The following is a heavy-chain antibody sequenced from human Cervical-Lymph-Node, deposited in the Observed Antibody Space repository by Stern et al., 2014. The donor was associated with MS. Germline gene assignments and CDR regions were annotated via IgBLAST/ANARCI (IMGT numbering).Heavy chain of an antibody. D-gene: IGHD5-24*01. CDR2: IYHSGST. V-gene: IGHV4-4*02. CDR3: ARGLVGYKSFYYFDY. Sequence: QLQLQESGPGLVKPSGTLSLTCAVSGGSISSSNWWSWVRQPPGKGLEWVGEIYHSGSTNYNPSLKSRVTISVDKSKNQFSLKLSSVTAADTAVYYCARGLVGYKSFYYFDYWGQGTLVTVSS. J-gene: IGHJ4*02. CDR1: GGSISSSNW.